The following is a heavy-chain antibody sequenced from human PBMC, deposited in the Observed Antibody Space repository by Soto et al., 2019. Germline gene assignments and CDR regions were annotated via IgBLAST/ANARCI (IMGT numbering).Heavy chain of an antibody. J-gene: IGHJ3*02. CDR3: ARVRFSSIAARAAAFAI. CDR2: IYHSGST. CDR1: GVSFSSYS. Sequence: SDTLSLTCAVYGVSFSSYSWILIRQPPGKGLEWIGYIYHSGSTYYNPSLKSRVTTSVDRSKNQFSLKLSSVTAADTAVYYCARVRFSSIAARAAAFAIWGPGTMVPVSS. D-gene: IGHD6-6*01. V-gene: IGHV4-30-2*01.